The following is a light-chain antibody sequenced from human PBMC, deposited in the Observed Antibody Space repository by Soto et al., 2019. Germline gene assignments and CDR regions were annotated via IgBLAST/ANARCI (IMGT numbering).Light chain of an antibody. CDR1: QSVSSSY. Sequence: EIVLTQSPGTLSLSPGERATRSCRASQSVSSSYLAWYQQKPGQAPRLLIYGASNRATGIPDRFSGSGSGTDFTLTISRLEPEDFAVYYCQQYGSSSTWTFGQGTKVEIK. CDR2: GAS. V-gene: IGKV3-20*01. J-gene: IGKJ1*01. CDR3: QQYGSSSTWT.